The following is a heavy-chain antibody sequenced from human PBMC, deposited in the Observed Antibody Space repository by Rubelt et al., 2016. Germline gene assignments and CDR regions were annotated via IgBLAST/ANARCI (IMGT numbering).Heavy chain of an antibody. CDR3: ARYCSSTSCPFPFDY. CDR2: IIPIFGTA. J-gene: IGHJ4*02. Sequence: GRGLEWMGGIIPIFGTANYAQKFQGRVTMTTDTSTSTAYMELRSLRSDDTAVYYCARYCSSTSCPFPFDYWGQGTLVTVSS. D-gene: IGHD2-2*01. V-gene: IGHV1-69*05.